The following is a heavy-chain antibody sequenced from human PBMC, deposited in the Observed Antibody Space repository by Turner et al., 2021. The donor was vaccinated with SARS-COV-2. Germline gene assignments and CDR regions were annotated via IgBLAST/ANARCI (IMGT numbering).Heavy chain of an antibody. V-gene: IGHV4-39*01. CDR2: IYYSGST. D-gene: IGHD3-16*02. Sequence: QLQLQESGPGLVKPSETLSLPCPVSGGSISSSSYYWGWFRQPPGKGLEWIGSIYYSGSTYYNPSLKSRVTISVDTAKNQFSLKLSSVTAADTAVYYCARGRIMITFGGVIPNWFDPWGQGTLVTVSS. J-gene: IGHJ5*02. CDR3: ARGRIMITFGGVIPNWFDP. CDR1: GGSISSSSYY.